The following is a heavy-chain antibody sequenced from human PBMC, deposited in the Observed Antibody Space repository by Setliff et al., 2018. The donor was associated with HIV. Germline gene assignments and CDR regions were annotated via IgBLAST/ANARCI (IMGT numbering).Heavy chain of an antibody. J-gene: IGHJ4*02. D-gene: IGHD2-2*01. CDR1: GGSISSTSYY. V-gene: IGHV4-61*02. CDR2: IYDSGTT. Sequence: PSETLSLTCTVSGGSISSTSYYWNWIRQPAGKGLEWIGRIYDSGTTNYNPSLRSRITISVDTSKNQFSLKLSSVTAADTAVYYCARKGYCSSSGCPTPFDFWGQGTLVTVS. CDR3: ARKGYCSSSGCPTPFDF.